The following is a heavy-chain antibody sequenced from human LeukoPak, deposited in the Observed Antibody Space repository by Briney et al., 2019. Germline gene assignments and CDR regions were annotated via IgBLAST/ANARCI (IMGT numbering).Heavy chain of an antibody. CDR1: GFTFSGSA. CDR2: IRSKANNYAT. V-gene: IGHV3-73*01. J-gene: IGHJ4*02. D-gene: IGHD3-22*01. Sequence: GGSVRLSCVVSGFTFSGSAVHWVRQASGKGLEWVGRIRSKANNYATADAASVKGRFTISRDDSKNTAYLRMNSLKTEDTAVYYCTGDNFDSSVKFDYWGQGTLVTVSS. CDR3: TGDNFDSSVKFDY.